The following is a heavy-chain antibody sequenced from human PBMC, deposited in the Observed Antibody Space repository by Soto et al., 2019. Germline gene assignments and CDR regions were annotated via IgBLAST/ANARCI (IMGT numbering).Heavy chain of an antibody. CDR1: GYSFTSYW. V-gene: IGHV5-10-1*01. CDR2: IDPSDSYT. D-gene: IGHD5-18*01. Sequence: PGESLKISCKGSGYSFTSYWISWVRQMPGKGLEWMGRIDPSDSYTNYSPSFQGHVTISADKSISTAYLQWSSLKASDTAMYYCARLGAGYSHPSHYYYYGMDVWGQGTTVTVSS. CDR3: ARLGAGYSHPSHYYYYGMDV. J-gene: IGHJ6*02.